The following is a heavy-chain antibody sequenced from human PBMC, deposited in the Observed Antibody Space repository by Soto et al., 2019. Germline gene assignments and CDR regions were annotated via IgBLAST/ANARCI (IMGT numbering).Heavy chain of an antibody. CDR2: IKGDGITT. D-gene: IGHD3-3*01. CDR1: GFTFSSYW. V-gene: IGHV3-74*01. CDR3: ARGAFGAYYLDS. J-gene: IGHJ4*02. Sequence: EVQLVDSGGGLVQPGGSLRLSCAASGFTFSSYWIHWVRQAPGEGLVWVSRIKGDGITTNYADSVKGRFTISSDYAKNAVFLQMNSLSAEDTAVYYCARGAFGAYYLDSWGQGRLVTVSS.